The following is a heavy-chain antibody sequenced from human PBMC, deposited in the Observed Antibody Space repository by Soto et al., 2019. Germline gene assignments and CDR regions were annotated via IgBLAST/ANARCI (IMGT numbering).Heavy chain of an antibody. Sequence: QLQLQESGSGLVKPSQTLSLTCAVSGGSISSGGYSWSWIRQPPGKGLEWIGYIYHSGSTYYNPSLTSRVTISGDRYKNQFSLKLSSVTAADTAVYYCAAGGGLPRYYWGQGTLVTVSS. CDR1: GGSISSGGYS. CDR3: AAGGGLPRYY. J-gene: IGHJ4*02. D-gene: IGHD5-12*01. CDR2: IYHSGST. V-gene: IGHV4-30-2*01.